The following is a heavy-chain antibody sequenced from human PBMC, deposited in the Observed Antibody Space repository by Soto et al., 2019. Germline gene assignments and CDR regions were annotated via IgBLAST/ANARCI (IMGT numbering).Heavy chain of an antibody. CDR3: AKVYKSNYGSQSSPPDAFDI. Sequence: GGSLRLSCAASGFTFSSYAMSWVRQAPGKGLEWVSAISGSGGSTYYADSVKGRFTISRDNSKNTLYLQMNSLRAEDTAVYYCAKVYKSNYGSQSSPPDAFDIWGQGTMVTVSS. D-gene: IGHD4-4*01. CDR1: GFTFSSYA. CDR2: ISGSGGST. J-gene: IGHJ3*02. V-gene: IGHV3-23*01.